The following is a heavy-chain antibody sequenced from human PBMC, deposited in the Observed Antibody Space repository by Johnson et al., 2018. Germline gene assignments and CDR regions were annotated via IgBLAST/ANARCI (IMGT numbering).Heavy chain of an antibody. CDR1: GFTFSSYG. CDR2: IWYDGSNK. J-gene: IGHJ3*02. V-gene: IGHV3-33*08. D-gene: IGHD6-6*01. CDR3: ARAKVGFGFAARNLNDAVDI. Sequence: QVQLQESGGGVVQPGRSLRLSCAASGFTFSSYGMHWVRQAPGKGLEWVAVIWYDGSNKYYADSVKGRFTISRDNSKNTRYLQMNSLGAEGTAVYYCARAKVGFGFAARNLNDAVDIWGQGTMVTGSS.